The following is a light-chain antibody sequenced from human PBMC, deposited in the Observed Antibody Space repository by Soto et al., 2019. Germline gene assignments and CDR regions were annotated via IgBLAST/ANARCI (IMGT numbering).Light chain of an antibody. CDR2: AAS. Sequence: EIVLTQSPATLSLSPGERVTLSCRASQSVSNYLAWYQQKPGQAPRLLVSAASNRATGIPARFSGSGSGTDFTLTISSLEPEDFGVFYCQQRNSWITFGQGTRLEIK. CDR3: QQRNSWIT. J-gene: IGKJ5*01. V-gene: IGKV3-11*01. CDR1: QSVSNY.